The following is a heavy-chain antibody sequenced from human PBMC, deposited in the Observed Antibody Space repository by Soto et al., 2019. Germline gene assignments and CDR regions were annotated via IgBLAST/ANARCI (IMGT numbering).Heavy chain of an antibody. CDR1: GGSISSYY. D-gene: IGHD3-22*01. CDR3: ASYSGLWYDSSGALDAFDI. CDR2: IYYSGST. J-gene: IGHJ3*02. V-gene: IGHV4-59*01. Sequence: SETLSLTCAVSGGSISSYYWSWIRQPPGKGLEWIGYIYYSGSTNYNPSLKSRVTISVDTSKNQFSLKLSSVTAADTAVYYCASYSGLWYDSSGALDAFDIWGQGTMVTVSS.